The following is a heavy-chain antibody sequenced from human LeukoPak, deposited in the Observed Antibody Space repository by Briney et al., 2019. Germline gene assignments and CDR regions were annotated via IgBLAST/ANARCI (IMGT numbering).Heavy chain of an antibody. CDR1: GGSISSSSYY. V-gene: IGHV4-39*07. CDR2: IYYSGST. J-gene: IGHJ3*02. Sequence: PSETLSLTCTVSGGSISSSSYYWGWIRQPPGKGLEWIGSIYYSGSTYYNPSLKSRVTISVDTSKNQFSLKLSSVTAADTAVYYCARAAGMRWQYYAGSSGWHDAFDIWGQGAMVTVSS. D-gene: IGHD6-19*01. CDR3: ARAAGMRWQYYAGSSGWHDAFDI.